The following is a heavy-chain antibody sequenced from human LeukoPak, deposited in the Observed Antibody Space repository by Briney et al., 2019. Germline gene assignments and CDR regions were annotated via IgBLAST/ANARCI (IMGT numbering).Heavy chain of an antibody. D-gene: IGHD3-16*01. V-gene: IGHV3-21*01. J-gene: IGHJ6*03. CDR2: ISSSGSYM. CDR1: KSLQGYA. CDR3: ARGALGVWAHNYYMDV. Sequence: GGSLRLSCSASKSLQGYAMSWVRQAPGMGLEWVASISSSGSYMYYADPVKGRFIISRDNAKESPSLEMNSLTSQDTAIYYCARGALGVWAHNYYMDVWGTGTTVIVSS.